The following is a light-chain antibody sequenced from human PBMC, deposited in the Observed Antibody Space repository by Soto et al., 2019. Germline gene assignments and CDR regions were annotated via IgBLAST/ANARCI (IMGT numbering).Light chain of an antibody. CDR1: QSVSSN. V-gene: IGKV3-20*01. CDR2: GAS. J-gene: IGKJ1*01. Sequence: EIVLTQSPGTLSLSPGERATLSCRASQSVSSNLAWYQQKPGQAPSLLIYGASSRATGIPDRFSGSGSGTEFTLTVDRLEPEDFAVYYCHQYGSSPQTFGRGTKVDI. CDR3: HQYGSSPQT.